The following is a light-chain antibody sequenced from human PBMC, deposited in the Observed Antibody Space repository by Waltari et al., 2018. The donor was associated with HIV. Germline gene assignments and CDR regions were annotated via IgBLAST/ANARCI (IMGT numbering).Light chain of an antibody. J-gene: IGLJ2*01. Sequence: QSPLTQTPSMSGAPGQRVNISCSGGPSNIGSNSVTWYRQLPGTAPKLLIYSNDHRPSSVPVRFSGSKSATSAFLVISGLQSDDEADYYCATWDDTMSVVFGGGTRLTVL. V-gene: IGLV1-44*01. CDR3: ATWDDTMSVV. CDR2: SND. CDR1: PSNIGSNS.